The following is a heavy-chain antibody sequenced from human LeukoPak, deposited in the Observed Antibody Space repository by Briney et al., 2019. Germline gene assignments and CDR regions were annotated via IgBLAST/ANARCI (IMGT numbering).Heavy chain of an antibody. CDR2: IKSDESER. CDR1: GFTFSDYW. J-gene: IGHJ4*02. D-gene: IGHD6-13*01. CDR3: ATTLNIATPGHL. Sequence: GGSLRLSCVGSGFTFSDYWMSWVRQAPGKGLERVANIKSDESERFFLDSVKGRFTISRDNAKNSVYLQMSSLRAEDTGVYYCATTLNIATPGHLWGQGALVTVSS. V-gene: IGHV3-7*01.